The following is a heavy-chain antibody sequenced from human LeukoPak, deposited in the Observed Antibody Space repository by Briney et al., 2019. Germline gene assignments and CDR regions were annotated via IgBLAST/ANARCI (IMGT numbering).Heavy chain of an antibody. CDR3: ARDEKDFCTTTSCPYFDY. J-gene: IGHJ4*02. Sequence: ASVKVSCKASGYTFTSYGISWVRQAPGQGLEWMGWISAYNGNTNYAQKLQDRVTMTTDTSTSTAYMELRSLRSDDTAVYYCARDEKDFCTTTSCPYFDYWGQGTLVTVSS. V-gene: IGHV1-18*01. CDR2: ISAYNGNT. CDR1: GYTFTSYG. D-gene: IGHD2-2*01.